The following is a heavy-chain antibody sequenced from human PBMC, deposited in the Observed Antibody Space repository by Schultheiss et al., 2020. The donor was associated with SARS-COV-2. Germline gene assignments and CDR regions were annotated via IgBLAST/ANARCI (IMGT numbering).Heavy chain of an antibody. J-gene: IGHJ6*03. CDR2: IYSGGST. V-gene: IGHV3-53*01. CDR3: ARASVELRFLEWLSYYYYYMDV. Sequence: GGSLRLSCAASGFTVSSNYMSWVRQAPGKGLEWVSVIYSGGSTYYADSVKGRFTISRDNSKNTLYLQMNSLRAEDTAVYYCARASVELRFLEWLSYYYYYMDVWGKGTTVTVSS. D-gene: IGHD3-3*01. CDR1: GFTVSSNY.